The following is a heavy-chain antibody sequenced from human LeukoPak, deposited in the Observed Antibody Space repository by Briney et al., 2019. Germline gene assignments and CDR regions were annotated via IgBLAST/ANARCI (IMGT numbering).Heavy chain of an antibody. J-gene: IGHJ5*02. Sequence: ASVKVSCKASGYTFTGYYMHWVRQAPGQGLEWMGWINPNSGGTNYAQKFQGRVTMTRDTSISTAYMELSRLRSDDTAVYYCARSEVAAGYYDFWSGPSWGQGTLVTVSS. CDR3: ARSEVAAGYYDFWSGPS. CDR1: GYTFTGYY. CDR2: INPNSGGT. V-gene: IGHV1-2*02. D-gene: IGHD3-3*01.